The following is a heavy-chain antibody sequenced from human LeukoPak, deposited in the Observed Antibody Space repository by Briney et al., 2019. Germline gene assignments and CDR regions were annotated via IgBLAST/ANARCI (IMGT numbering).Heavy chain of an antibody. CDR3: ARVPAVAVALDY. D-gene: IGHD6-19*01. V-gene: IGHV3-48*03. CDR1: GFTFSSYE. J-gene: IGHJ4*02. CDR2: ISSSGSTI. Sequence: GGSLRLSCAASGFTFSSYEMNWVRQAPGKGLEWVSYISSSGSTIYYADSVKGRFTISRDNAKNSLYLQMNSLRAEDTAVYYCARVPAVAVALDYWGQGTLVTVSS.